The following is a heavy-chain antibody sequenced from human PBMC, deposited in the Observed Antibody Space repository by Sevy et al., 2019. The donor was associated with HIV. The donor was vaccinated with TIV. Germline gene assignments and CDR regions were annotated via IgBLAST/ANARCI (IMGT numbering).Heavy chain of an antibody. Sequence: GGSLRLSCAASGFTFSSYSMNWVRQAPGKGLEWVSSISSSSSYIYYADSVKGRFTISRDNAKNSLYLQMNSLRAEDTAVYYCAREKGKDYGDYYDPYWYFDLWGRGTLVTVSS. D-gene: IGHD4-17*01. CDR1: GFTFSSYS. CDR2: ISSSSSYI. CDR3: AREKGKDYGDYYDPYWYFDL. V-gene: IGHV3-21*01. J-gene: IGHJ2*01.